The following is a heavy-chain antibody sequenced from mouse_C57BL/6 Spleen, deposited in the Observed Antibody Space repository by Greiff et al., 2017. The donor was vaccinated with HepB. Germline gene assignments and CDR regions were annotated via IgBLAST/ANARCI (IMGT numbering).Heavy chain of an antibody. CDR2: INPGSGGT. J-gene: IGHJ2*01. CDR1: GYAFTNYL. D-gene: IGHD2-4*01. V-gene: IGHV1-54*01. Sequence: VQLQESGAELVRPGTSVKVSCKASGYAFTNYLIEWVKQRPGQGLEWIGVINPGSGGTNYNEKFKGKATLTADKSSSTAYMQLSSLTSEDSAVYFCARSRDYGGVHFDYWGQGTTLTVSS. CDR3: ARSRDYGGVHFDY.